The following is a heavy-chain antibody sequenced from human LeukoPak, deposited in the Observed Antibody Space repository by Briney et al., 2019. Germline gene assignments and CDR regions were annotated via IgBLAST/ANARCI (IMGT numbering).Heavy chain of an antibody. CDR3: ARQPASLMGIDN. CDR2: IYPGDSDT. V-gene: IGHV5-51*01. J-gene: IGHJ4*02. Sequence: GQSLKISCKGSGYSFTSYWIGWVRQMPGKGLEWMGIIYPGDSDTRYSPSFQGQVTMSADKSITTAYLQWSSLKASDTAMYYCARQPASLMGIDNWGQGTLATVS. CDR1: GYSFTSYW.